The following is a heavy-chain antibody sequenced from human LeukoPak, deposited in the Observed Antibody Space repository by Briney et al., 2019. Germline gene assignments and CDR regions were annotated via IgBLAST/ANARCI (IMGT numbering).Heavy chain of an antibody. J-gene: IGHJ4*02. Sequence: GSLRPSLAALGFPFSRFAMGGVPQAPGKGLGWVSAISGSGGSTYYADSVKGRFTISRDNSKNTLYLQMNSLRAEDTAVYYCAKTTTVTTPYYFDYWGQGTLVTVSS. CDR2: ISGSGGST. V-gene: IGHV3-23*01. D-gene: IGHD4-17*01. CDR3: AKTTTVTTPYYFDY. CDR1: GFPFSRFA.